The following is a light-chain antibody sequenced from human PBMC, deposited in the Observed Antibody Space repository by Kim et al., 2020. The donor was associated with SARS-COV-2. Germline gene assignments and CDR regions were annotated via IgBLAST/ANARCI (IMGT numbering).Light chain of an antibody. V-gene: IGKV4-1*01. CDR3: QQSFHVPCT. J-gene: IGKJ2*02. CDR1: QSILFRPSNANY. Sequence: DIVLTQTPDSLAVSLGERATIKCKSSQSILFRPSNANYLAWYQQKPGRPPKLLISWASTRQSGVPDRFTGSGSGTDFTLTISTLQAEDVAVYYCQQSFHVPCTLGQGTKLEI. CDR2: WAS.